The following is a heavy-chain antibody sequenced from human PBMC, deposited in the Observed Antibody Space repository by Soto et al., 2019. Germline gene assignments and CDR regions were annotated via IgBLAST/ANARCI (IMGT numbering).Heavy chain of an antibody. CDR2: IYWDDDE. CDR1: GSSLRTSGVG. J-gene: IGHJ4*02. Sequence: QITLKESGPTLVKPTQTLTLTCTFSGSSLRTSGVGVGWIRQPPGKALEWLALIYWDDDERYIPSLKSRLTITKDTSKNQVVLTMTNMDPVDTATYYCVHSGYGDYVDYWCQGTLVTVSS. D-gene: IGHD4-17*01. CDR3: VHSGYGDYVDY. V-gene: IGHV2-5*02.